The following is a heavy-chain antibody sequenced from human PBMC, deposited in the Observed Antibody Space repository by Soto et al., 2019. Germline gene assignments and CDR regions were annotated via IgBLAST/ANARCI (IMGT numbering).Heavy chain of an antibody. CDR1: GFTFSTYA. Sequence: QVQLVESGGGVVQPGRSLRLSCAASGFTFSTYAMHWVRQAPGKGLEWMAVISYDGSVRYYADSVKGRFTISRDNSKNTLYLQMNSLRGGDTALYYCARQNSGWSYYFDYWGQGTLVTVPS. D-gene: IGHD6-19*01. CDR2: ISYDGSVR. J-gene: IGHJ4*02. CDR3: ARQNSGWSYYFDY. V-gene: IGHV3-30-3*01.